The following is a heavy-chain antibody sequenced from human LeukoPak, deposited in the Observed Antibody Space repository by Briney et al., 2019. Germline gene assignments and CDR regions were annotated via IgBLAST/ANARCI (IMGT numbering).Heavy chain of an antibody. Sequence: ASVKVSCKASGYTFTGYYMHWVRQAPGQGLEWMGWINPNSGGTNYAQKFRGRVTMTRDTSISTAYMELSRLRSDDTAVYYCARAGYSSGSNWFDPWGQGTLVTVSS. CDR2: INPNSGGT. J-gene: IGHJ5*02. CDR1: GYTFTGYY. D-gene: IGHD6-19*01. V-gene: IGHV1-2*02. CDR3: ARAGYSSGSNWFDP.